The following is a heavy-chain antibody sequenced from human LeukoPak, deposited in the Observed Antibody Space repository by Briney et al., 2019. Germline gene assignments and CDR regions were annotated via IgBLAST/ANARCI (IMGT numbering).Heavy chain of an antibody. D-gene: IGHD2-15*01. Sequence: SVKVSCKASGGTFSSYAISWVRQAPGQGLEWMGGIIPIFGTANYAQKFQGRVTITTDESTSTAYMELSRLRSEDTAVYYCARGTYCSGGSCYSADYWGQGTLVTLSS. CDR2: IIPIFGTA. CDR1: GGTFSSYA. J-gene: IGHJ4*02. V-gene: IGHV1-69*05. CDR3: ARGTYCSGGSCYSADY.